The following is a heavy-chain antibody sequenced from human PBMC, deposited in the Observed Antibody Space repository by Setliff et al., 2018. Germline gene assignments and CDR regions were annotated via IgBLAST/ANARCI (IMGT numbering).Heavy chain of an antibody. V-gene: IGHV4-4*02. CDR3: VRTDYSDGRYSMDV. CDR1: GVSISSGNW. J-gene: IGHJ6*03. CDR2: INHSGNT. Sequence: PSETLSLTCAVSGVSISSGNWWSWVRQPPEKGLEWIGEINHSGNTNYNPSLKSRVTISVDKSTNQFSLKLNSVTAADTAVYYCVRTDYSDGRYSMDVWGKGTTVTVSS. D-gene: IGHD6-19*01.